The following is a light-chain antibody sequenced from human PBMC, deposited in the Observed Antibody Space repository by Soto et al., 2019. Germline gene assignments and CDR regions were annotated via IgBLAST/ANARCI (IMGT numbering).Light chain of an antibody. J-gene: IGKJ1*01. CDR2: GAT. CDR1: QSVSSNY. Sequence: EIVLTQSPGTLSLSPGERATLSCRASQSVSSNYLAWYQQKPGQAPRLLIYGATNRATGIPDRFSGSVSGADFTLTISRLEPEDFTVYSCLQYHNLWAFGQGTKVEI. CDR3: LQYHNLWA. V-gene: IGKV3-20*01.